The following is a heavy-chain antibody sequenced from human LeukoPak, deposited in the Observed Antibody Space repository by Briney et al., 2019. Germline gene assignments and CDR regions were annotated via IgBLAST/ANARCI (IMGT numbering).Heavy chain of an antibody. Sequence: PGGSLRLSCAASGFTFSSYAMGWVRQAPGKGLEWVSGITGSGGNTYYADSVKGRFTISGDNSKNTLYLQMSSLRAEDTAVYYCAKQDYDFWSGYYRWGQGTTVTVSS. CDR1: GFTFSSYA. V-gene: IGHV3-23*01. D-gene: IGHD3-3*01. J-gene: IGHJ6*02. CDR3: AKQDYDFWSGYYR. CDR2: ITGSGGNT.